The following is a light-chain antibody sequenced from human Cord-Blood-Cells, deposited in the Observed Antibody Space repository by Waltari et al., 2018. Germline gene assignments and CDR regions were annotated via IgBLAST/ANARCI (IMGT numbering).Light chain of an antibody. CDR2: EGS. V-gene: IGLV2-23*01. Sequence: QSALTQPASVSGSPGQSITISCTGTSSSAGSYHLVSWYQQHPGKAPKPMIYEGSKRPSGVSNRFSGSKSGNTASLTISGLQAEDEADYYCCSYAGSSTYVVFGGGTKLTVL. J-gene: IGLJ2*01. CDR1: SSSAGSYHL. CDR3: CSYAGSSTYVV.